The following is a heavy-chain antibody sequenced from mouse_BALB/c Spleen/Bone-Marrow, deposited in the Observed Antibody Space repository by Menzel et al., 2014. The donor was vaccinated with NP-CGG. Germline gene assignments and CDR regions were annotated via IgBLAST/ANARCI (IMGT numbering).Heavy chain of an antibody. CDR3: ARSPSYGNYVDY. CDR1: GYTFTSYV. Sequence: VQLKESGPELVKPGASVKMSCKASGYTFTSYVMHWVKQKPGQGLEWIGYINPYNDGTKYNEKFKGKATLTSDKSSSSTYMELNSLTSEDSAVYYCARSPSYGNYVDYWGQGTSVTVSS. V-gene: IGHV1-14*01. D-gene: IGHD2-1*01. CDR2: INPYNDGT. J-gene: IGHJ4*01.